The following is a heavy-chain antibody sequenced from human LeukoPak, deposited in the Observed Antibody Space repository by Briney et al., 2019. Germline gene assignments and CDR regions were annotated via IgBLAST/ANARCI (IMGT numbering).Heavy chain of an antibody. V-gene: IGHV4-59*01. CDR1: GGSISSYY. CDR2: IYYSGST. D-gene: IGHD5-18*01. J-gene: IGHJ4*02. CDR3: ARDYSLDPYTAMAYFDY. Sequence: TSETLSLTCTVSGGSISSYYWSWIRQPPGKGLEWIGYIYYSGSTNYNPSLKRRVTISVDTSKNQFSLKLSSVTAADTAVYYCARDYSLDPYTAMAYFDYWGQGTLVTVSS.